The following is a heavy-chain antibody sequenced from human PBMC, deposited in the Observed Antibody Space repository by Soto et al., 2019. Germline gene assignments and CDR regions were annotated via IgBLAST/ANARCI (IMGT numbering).Heavy chain of an antibody. CDR3: ATYSSPFDY. J-gene: IGHJ4*02. V-gene: IGHV3-23*01. Sequence: PGGSLRLSCAASEFSFSSYALNWVRQAPGKGLEWVSAISATGTTTYYADSVKGRFTISRDNSKRTLFLQMDSLSPEDTAVYYCATYSSPFDYWGQGTLVPVSS. CDR2: ISATGTTT. CDR1: EFSFSSYA. D-gene: IGHD6-13*01.